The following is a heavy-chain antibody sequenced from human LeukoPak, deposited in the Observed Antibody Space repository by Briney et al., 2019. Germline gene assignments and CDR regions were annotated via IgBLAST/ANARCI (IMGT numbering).Heavy chain of an antibody. J-gene: IGHJ4*02. Sequence: GGALRLSCAASGFTFSDYYMSWIRQAPGKGLEWVSYISSSGTTIYYADSVKGRFTISRDNAKKSVNLQMNSLRAEDTAVYYCARGTLNIPGEQGAFDYWGQGTLVTVSS. CDR1: GFTFSDYY. V-gene: IGHV3-11*04. CDR3: ARGTLNIPGEQGAFDY. CDR2: ISSSGTTI. D-gene: IGHD1-14*01.